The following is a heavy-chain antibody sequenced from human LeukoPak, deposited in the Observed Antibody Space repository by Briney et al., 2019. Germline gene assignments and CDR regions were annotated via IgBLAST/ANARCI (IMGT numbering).Heavy chain of an antibody. J-gene: IGHJ4*02. Sequence: ASVKVSCEASGYTFTGYYMHWVRQAPGQGLEWMGWINPNSGGTNYAQKFQGRVTMTRDTSISTAYMELSRLRSDDTAVYYCARDLDSSSPDDYRGQGTLVTVSS. CDR1: GYTFTGYY. CDR3: ARDLDSSSPDDY. CDR2: INPNSGGT. D-gene: IGHD6-6*01. V-gene: IGHV1-2*02.